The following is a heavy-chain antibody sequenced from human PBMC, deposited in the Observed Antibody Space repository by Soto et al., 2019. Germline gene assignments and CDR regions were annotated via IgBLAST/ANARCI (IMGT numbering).Heavy chain of an antibody. Sequence: QVQLQESGPGLVKPSETLSLTCTVSGGSISSYYWSWIRQPPGKGLEWIGYIYYSGSTNYNPSLKSRVTISVDTSKNQFSLKLSSVTAADTAVYYCARDSYYYGSGSYSSWGQGTLVTVSS. CDR3: ARDSYYYGSGSYSS. CDR2: IYYSGST. CDR1: GGSISSYY. J-gene: IGHJ4*02. D-gene: IGHD3-10*01. V-gene: IGHV4-59*01.